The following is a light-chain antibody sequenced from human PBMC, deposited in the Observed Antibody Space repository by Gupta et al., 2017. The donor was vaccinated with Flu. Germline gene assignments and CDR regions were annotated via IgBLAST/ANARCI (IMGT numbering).Light chain of an antibody. CDR2: DVT. V-gene: IGLV2-11*01. J-gene: IGLJ1*01. Sequence: QSATTQPRSVSGSPGQSVTISCTGPSNDVGGSNRVSWYQQRPGKAPNLILYDVTKRPSGVPDRFSGSKSGNTASLTISGLQADDEADYYCSSHAGRVTWVFGTGTTVTVL. CDR3: SSHAGRVTWV. CDR1: SNDVGGSNR.